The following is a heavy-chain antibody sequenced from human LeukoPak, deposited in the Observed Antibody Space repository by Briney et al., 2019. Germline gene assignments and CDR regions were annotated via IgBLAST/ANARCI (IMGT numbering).Heavy chain of an antibody. CDR1: GFTFSSYW. J-gene: IGHJ5*02. CDR2: IKQDGSEE. CDR3: ARDKAVAGLFDP. V-gene: IGHV3-7*03. Sequence: GGSRRVSCAASGFTFSSYWMSWVRQAPGTGLEWVANIKQDGSEEYYVDSVRGRLTISRDNAKNSLYLQMNSLRVEDTAVYYCARDKAVAGLFDPWGQGTLVTVSS. D-gene: IGHD6-19*01.